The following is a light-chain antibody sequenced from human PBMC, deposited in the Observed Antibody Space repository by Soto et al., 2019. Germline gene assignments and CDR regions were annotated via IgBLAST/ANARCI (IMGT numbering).Light chain of an antibody. CDR3: SSYTSYNHVV. J-gene: IGLJ2*01. CDR2: EVT. V-gene: IGLV2-14*01. CDR1: SMDVGGYDY. Sequence: QSVLTQPASVSGSPGQRITISCPGTSMDVGGYDYVSWYQQYPGKAPKLIIYEVTSRPSGVSDRFSGSKSGNTASLTLSGVQAEDEADYHCSSYTSYNHVVFGGGTKLTVL.